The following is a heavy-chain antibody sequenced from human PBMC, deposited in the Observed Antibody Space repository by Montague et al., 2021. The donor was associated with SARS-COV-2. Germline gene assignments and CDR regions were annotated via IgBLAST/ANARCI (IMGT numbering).Heavy chain of an antibody. CDR1: GFSLSTSGMC. Sequence: PALVKPTQTLTLTCTFSGFSLSTSGMCVSWIRQPPGKALEWLARXDWDDDKYYSTSLKTRLTISKDTSKNQVVLTMTNMDPVDTATYYCAREYSRCVYFDYWGQGTLVTVSS. CDR3: AREYSRCVYFDY. CDR2: XDWDDDK. J-gene: IGHJ4*02. V-gene: IGHV2-70*11. D-gene: IGHD6-6*01.